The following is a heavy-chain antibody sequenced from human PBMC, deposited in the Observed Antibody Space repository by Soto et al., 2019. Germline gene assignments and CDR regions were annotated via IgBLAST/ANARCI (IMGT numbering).Heavy chain of an antibody. J-gene: IGHJ4*02. V-gene: IGHV1-18*01. CDR1: GYTFTSYG. CDR3: ARDETQLWLGEPRLGCFDY. Sequence: ASVKVSCKASGYTFTSYGISWVRQAPGQGLEWMGWISAYNGNTNYAQKLQGRVTMTTDTSTSTAYMELRSLRSDDTAVYYCARDETQLWLGEPRLGCFDYWGQGTLVTVSS. D-gene: IGHD3-10*01. CDR2: ISAYNGNT.